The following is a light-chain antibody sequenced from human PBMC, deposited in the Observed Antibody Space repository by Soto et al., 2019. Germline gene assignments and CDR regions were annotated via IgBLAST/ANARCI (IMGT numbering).Light chain of an antibody. CDR3: QQYGSSRT. CDR2: AAS. CDR1: QSVSGW. V-gene: IGKV1-5*01. Sequence: DIQMTQSPSTLSASVGDTVTVTCRASQSVSGWLAWYQQKPGKAPELLIYAASTLQSGVPSRFSGSGSGTDFTLTISRLEPEDFAVYYCQQYGSSRTFGQGTKVDIK. J-gene: IGKJ1*01.